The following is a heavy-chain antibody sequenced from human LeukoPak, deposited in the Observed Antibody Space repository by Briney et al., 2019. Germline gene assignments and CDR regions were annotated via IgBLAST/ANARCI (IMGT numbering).Heavy chain of an antibody. V-gene: IGHV3-48*03. Sequence: PPGGSLRLPCVASGFTLSNHDINYFRQPPGKGLEWVSFISISGTSIHYADAVRGRFTISRDNAKNSLHLQMNNLRAEDTATYYCLTNEWVGGTLHVYWGQGNLVTVSS. CDR2: ISISGTSI. D-gene: IGHD3-10*01. CDR1: GFTLSNHD. J-gene: IGHJ4*02. CDR3: LTNEWVGGTLHVY.